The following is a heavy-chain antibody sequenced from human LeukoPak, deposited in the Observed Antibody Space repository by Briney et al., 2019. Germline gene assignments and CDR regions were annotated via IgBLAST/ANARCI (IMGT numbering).Heavy chain of an antibody. D-gene: IGHD4-17*01. Sequence: PGGSLRLSCAASGFTFSSYGMHWVRQAPGKGLEWVAVISYDGSNKYYADSVKGRFTISRDNSKNTLYLQMNSLRAEDTAVYYCAKDNGYGDYPWYFDLWGRGTLVTVSS. V-gene: IGHV3-30*18. CDR3: AKDNGYGDYPWYFDL. J-gene: IGHJ2*01. CDR2: ISYDGSNK. CDR1: GFTFSSYG.